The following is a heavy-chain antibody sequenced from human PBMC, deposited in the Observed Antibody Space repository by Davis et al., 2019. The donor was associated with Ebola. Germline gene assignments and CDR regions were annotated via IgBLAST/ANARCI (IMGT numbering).Heavy chain of an antibody. J-gene: IGHJ4*02. Sequence: GESLKISCAASGFIFSRYAMHWVRQAPGKGLEWVSSIGRDGVHMFYADSLRDRFTISRDNARNSLYLQMDSLRDDDTAVYYCARDIPFSSYDYWGQGTLVTVSS. CDR1: GFIFSRYA. D-gene: IGHD5-12*01. CDR3: ARDIPFSSYDY. CDR2: IGRDGVHM. V-gene: IGHV3-21*01.